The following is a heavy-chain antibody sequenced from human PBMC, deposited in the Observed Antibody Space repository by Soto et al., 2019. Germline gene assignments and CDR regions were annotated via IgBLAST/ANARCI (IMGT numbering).Heavy chain of an antibody. V-gene: IGHV4-59*01. D-gene: IGHD6-13*01. CDR2: IYYSGST. CDR3: ARDLDGVAAAGIFDP. CDR1: GGSISSYY. Sequence: SETLSLTCTVSGGSISSYYWSWIRQPPGKGQEWIGYIYYSGSTNYNPSLKSRVTISVDTSKNQFSLKLSSVTAADMSVYYCARDLDGVAAAGIFDPWGQGTLVTVSS. J-gene: IGHJ5*02.